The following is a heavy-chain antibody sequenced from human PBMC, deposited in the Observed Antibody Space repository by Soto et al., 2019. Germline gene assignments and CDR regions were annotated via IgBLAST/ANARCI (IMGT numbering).Heavy chain of an antibody. CDR2: ISGRGGST. D-gene: IGHD3-9*01. Sequence: GGSLRLSCAASGFTVSSYAMSWVRQAPGKGLEWVSAISGRGGSTYYADSVRGRFTISRDNSKNTLSLQMNSLRAEDTAVYYSAKGPYYDILTGYYYDYWGQGTLVTVSS. J-gene: IGHJ4*02. V-gene: IGHV3-23*01. CDR1: GFTVSSYA. CDR3: AKGPYYDILTGYYYDY.